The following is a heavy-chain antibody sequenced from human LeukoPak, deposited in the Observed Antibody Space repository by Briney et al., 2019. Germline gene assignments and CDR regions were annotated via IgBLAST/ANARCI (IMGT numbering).Heavy chain of an antibody. J-gene: IGHJ3*02. CDR1: GFTFSSYS. V-gene: IGHV3-48*01. D-gene: IGHD4-17*01. CDR2: ISSSSSTI. Sequence: GGSLRLSCAASGFTFSSYSMNWVRQAPGKGLEWVSYISSSSSTIHYADSVKGRFTISRDNAKNSLYLQMSSLRAEDTALYYCARDIVDGDYDDGFDIWGQGTRVTVSS. CDR3: ARDIVDGDYDDGFDI.